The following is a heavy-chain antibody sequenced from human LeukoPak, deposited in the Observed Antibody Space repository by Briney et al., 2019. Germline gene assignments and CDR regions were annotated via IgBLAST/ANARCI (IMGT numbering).Heavy chain of an antibody. J-gene: IGHJ4*01. CDR2: IFSSGTT. V-gene: IGHV4-59*11. D-gene: IGHD3/OR15-3a*01. CDR1: GGSIRHQF. Sequence: SETLSLTCTVSGGSIRHQFWSWIRQPPGKGLEWIGYIFSSGTTNHNPSLKSRVTMSVDTAKNQFSLRLSSVTAADTAVYFCARRFYDFRTGYRDYFDYRGHGSLVTVSS. CDR3: ARRFYDFRTGYRDYFDY.